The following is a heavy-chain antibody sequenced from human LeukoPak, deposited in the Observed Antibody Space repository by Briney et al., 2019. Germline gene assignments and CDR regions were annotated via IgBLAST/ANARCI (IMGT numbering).Heavy chain of an antibody. Sequence: PGGSLRLSCAASGFTFSGFWMHWVRQAPGKGLVWVSRINSDGSSTSYADSVKGRFTISRDNAKNTLYLQMNSLRAEDTAVYYCARSPRRRGYDFWSGYYFDYWGQGTLVTVSS. CDR1: GFTFSGFW. J-gene: IGHJ4*02. CDR2: INSDGSST. CDR3: ARSPRRRGYDFWSGYYFDY. V-gene: IGHV3-74*01. D-gene: IGHD3-3*01.